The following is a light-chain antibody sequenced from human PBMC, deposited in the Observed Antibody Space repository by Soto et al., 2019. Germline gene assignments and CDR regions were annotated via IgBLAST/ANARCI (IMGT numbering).Light chain of an antibody. CDR1: SSNIGSNT. Sequence: QAVVTQPPSASGTPGQRVTISCSGSSSNIGSNTVNWYQQLPGTAPKLLIYTNSQRPSGVPDRFSGSKSGTSASLAISGLQSEDEADYYCASWDDSLKGAVFGGGTQLTVL. CDR2: TNS. V-gene: IGLV1-44*01. J-gene: IGLJ7*01. CDR3: ASWDDSLKGAV.